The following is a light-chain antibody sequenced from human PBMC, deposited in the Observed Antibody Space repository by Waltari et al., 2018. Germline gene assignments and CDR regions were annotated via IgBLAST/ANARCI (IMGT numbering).Light chain of an antibody. J-gene: IGKJ1*01. Sequence: ETVMTQSPPPLSVSPGERVTLPCRASQRIGTNVVWYQQKPGQPPKVLIYGASTRGTGVPARFSGSGSGTEFTLTITSLQSEDFAVYFCQHYNYWPPWAFGQGTKVEIK. CDR3: QHYNYWPPWA. CDR1: QRIGTN. V-gene: IGKV3-15*01. CDR2: GAS.